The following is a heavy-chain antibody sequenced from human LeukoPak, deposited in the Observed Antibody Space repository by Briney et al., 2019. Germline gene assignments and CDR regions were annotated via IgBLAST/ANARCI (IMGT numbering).Heavy chain of an antibody. Sequence: SETLSLTCTVSGGSISSSSYYWGWIRQPPGKGLEWIGSIYYSGSTYYNPSLKSRVTISVDTSKNQFSLKLSSVTAADTAVYYCARIAYSSGWYDYWGQGTLVTVSS. V-gene: IGHV4-39*07. D-gene: IGHD6-19*01. CDR2: IYYSGST. CDR1: GGSISSSSYY. CDR3: ARIAYSSGWYDY. J-gene: IGHJ4*02.